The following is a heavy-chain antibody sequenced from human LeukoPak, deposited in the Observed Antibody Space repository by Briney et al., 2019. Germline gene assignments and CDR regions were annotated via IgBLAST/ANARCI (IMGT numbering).Heavy chain of an antibody. J-gene: IGHJ4*02. D-gene: IGHD2-2*01. CDR2: IYTSGST. CDR1: GGSISSYY. CDR3: ARGYCSSTSCYEFDY. V-gene: IGHV4-4*07. Sequence: SETLSLTCTVSGGSISSYYWSWIRQPAGKGLEWIGRIYTSGSTNYNPPLKSRVTMSVDTSKNQFSLKLSSVTAADTAVYYCARGYCSSTSCYEFDYWGQGTLVTVSS.